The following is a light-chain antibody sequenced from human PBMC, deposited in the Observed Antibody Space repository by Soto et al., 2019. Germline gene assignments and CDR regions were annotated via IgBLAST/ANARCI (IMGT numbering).Light chain of an antibody. CDR1: QGISNY. V-gene: IGKV1-16*01. CDR3: QQYMAYPIT. J-gene: IGKJ5*01. CDR2: AIS. Sequence: DIQMTQSPSSLSASVGDRVTITCRASQGISNYLVWLQQKPGKAPESLIYAISTLESGVPSRFSGSGSGSDFTLTISGLQPEDFGTYYCQQYMAYPITFGQGTRLDIK.